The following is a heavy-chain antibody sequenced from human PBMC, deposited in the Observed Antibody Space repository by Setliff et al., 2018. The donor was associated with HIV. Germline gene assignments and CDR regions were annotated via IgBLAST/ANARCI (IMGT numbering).Heavy chain of an antibody. CDR3: ARLMYSSGPGSFDY. CDR1: GFIFSDYR. Sequence: GSLRLSCAASGFIFSDYRMNWVRQAPGKGLEWVSSISSSSTYTFYADSVKGRFTLSRDNANNSLYLQMNSLRVEDTAVYYCARLMYSSGPGSFDYWGQGTLVTVSS. D-gene: IGHD6-19*01. V-gene: IGHV3-21*01. CDR2: ISSSSTYT. J-gene: IGHJ4*02.